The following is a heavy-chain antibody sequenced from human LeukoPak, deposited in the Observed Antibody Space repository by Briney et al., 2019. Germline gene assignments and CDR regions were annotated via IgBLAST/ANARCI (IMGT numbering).Heavy chain of an antibody. D-gene: IGHD1-1*01. V-gene: IGHV3-21*06. J-gene: IGHJ5*02. CDR2: TSSGSSWI. Sequence: GGPLRLSCAASGFTFSDYSMNWVRQTPGKGLEWVASTSSGSSWIYYADSVRGRFTISRDNAKNLLYLQMNSLRVEDTAIYYCARDAGGRTQREGWFDPWGQGTLVTVSS. CDR3: ARDAGGRTQREGWFDP. CDR1: GFTFSDYS.